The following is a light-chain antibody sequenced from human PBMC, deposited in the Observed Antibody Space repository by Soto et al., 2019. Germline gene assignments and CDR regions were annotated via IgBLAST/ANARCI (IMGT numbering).Light chain of an antibody. J-gene: IGLJ3*02. V-gene: IGLV2-14*01. Sequence: QSALTQPASVTGSPGQSITISCTGTTSDVDYNRVSWYQQYPGTAPKPMINEVTNRPSGVSDRFSGSKSGNTASLTISGLQPEDEGDYYCSSYTIRRSWVFGGGTKLTVL. CDR1: TSDVDYNR. CDR3: SSYTIRRSWV. CDR2: EVT.